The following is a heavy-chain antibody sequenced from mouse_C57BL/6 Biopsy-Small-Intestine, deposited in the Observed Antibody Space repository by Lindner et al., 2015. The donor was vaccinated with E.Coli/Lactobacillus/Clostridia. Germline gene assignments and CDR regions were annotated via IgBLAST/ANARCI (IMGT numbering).Heavy chain of an antibody. J-gene: IGHJ1*01. V-gene: IGHV1-84*02. CDR2: INSGQANT. D-gene: IGHD1-1*01. Sequence: ASVKVSCKGSGFDFNKYSMHWVRQAPGQTLEWLGWINSGQANTKYSPKLQGRVTITRDAPANTIYMELSGLTSEDTAVYFCARDLRGDVVLPSAASFYFGMDVWGHGTAVTVSS. CDR3: ARDLRGDVVLPSAASFYFGMDV. CDR1: GFDFNKYS.